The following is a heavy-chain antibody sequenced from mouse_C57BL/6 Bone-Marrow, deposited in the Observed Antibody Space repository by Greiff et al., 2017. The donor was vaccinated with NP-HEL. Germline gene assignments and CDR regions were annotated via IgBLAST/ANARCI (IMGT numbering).Heavy chain of an antibody. J-gene: IGHJ4*01. D-gene: IGHD1-1*01. CDR1: GYTFTSYW. CDR2: IYPSDSET. Sequence: QVQLQQPGAELVRPGSSVKLSCKASGYTFTSYWMDWVKQRPGQGLEWIGNIYPSDSETHYNQKFKDTATFTVDKSSSTAYMQLSSLTTEDSAVYYCASYYGSSYYAMDYWGQGTSVTVSS. V-gene: IGHV1-61*01. CDR3: ASYYGSSYYAMDY.